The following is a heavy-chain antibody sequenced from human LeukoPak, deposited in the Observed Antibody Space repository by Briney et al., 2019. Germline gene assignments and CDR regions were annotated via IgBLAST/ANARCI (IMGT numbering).Heavy chain of an antibody. CDR3: AKGSAVADIYFDY. CDR1: GFAVSNKF. D-gene: IGHD6-19*01. V-gene: IGHV3-23*01. J-gene: IGHJ4*02. Sequence: GGSQRLSCAASGFAVSNKFMYWVRQAPGKGLEWVSAISASGGSTYYADSVKGRFTISRDNSKNTLYLQMNSLRAEDTAVYYCAKGSAVADIYFDYWGQGTLVTVSS. CDR2: ISASGGST.